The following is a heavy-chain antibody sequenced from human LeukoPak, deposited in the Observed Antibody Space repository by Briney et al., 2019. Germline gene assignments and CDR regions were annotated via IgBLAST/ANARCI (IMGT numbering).Heavy chain of an antibody. CDR2: ISSSSRSM. J-gene: IGHJ4*02. D-gene: IGHD3-22*01. CDR3: VRGDRRDY. V-gene: IGHV3-21*01. Sequence: GGSLRLSCAASGFTFDDYGMSWVRHAPGKGLEWVSSISSSSRSMHYADSVKGRFTISRDNAKNSLYLQMNSLRDDDTAIYYCVRGDRRDYWGQGTLVTVSS. CDR1: GFTFDDYG.